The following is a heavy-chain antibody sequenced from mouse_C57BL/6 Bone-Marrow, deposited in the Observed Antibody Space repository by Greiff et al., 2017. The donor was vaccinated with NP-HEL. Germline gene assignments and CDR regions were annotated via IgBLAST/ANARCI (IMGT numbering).Heavy chain of an antibody. CDR3: ESGYAWFAY. V-gene: IGHV1-72*01. CDR2: IDPNSGGI. D-gene: IGHD2-2*01. Sequence: QVQLQQPGAELVKPGASVKLSCKASGYTFTSYWMPWVKQRPGRGLEWIGRIDPNSGGIKYNDKFKSKATLTVDKPSSTAYLQLGSLTSEDSAVYYYESGYAWFAYWGQGTLVTVTA. CDR1: GYTFTSYW. J-gene: IGHJ3*01.